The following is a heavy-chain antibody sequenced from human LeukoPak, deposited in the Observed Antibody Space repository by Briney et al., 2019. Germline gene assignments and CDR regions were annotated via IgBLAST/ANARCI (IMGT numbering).Heavy chain of an antibody. CDR2: INPNSGGT. J-gene: IGHJ3*02. V-gene: IGHV1-2*02. CDR3: ARDRGSSGWYGRTFDI. D-gene: IGHD6-19*01. CDR1: GHTFTGYY. Sequence: GASVKVSCKASGHTFTGYYMHWVRQAPGQGLEWMGWINPNSGGTNYAQKFQGRVTMTRDTSISTAYMELSRLRSDDTAVYYCARDRGSSGWYGRTFDIWGQGTMVTVSS.